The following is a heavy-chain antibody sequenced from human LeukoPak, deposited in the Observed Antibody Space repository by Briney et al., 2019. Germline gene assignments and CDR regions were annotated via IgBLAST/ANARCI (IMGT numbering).Heavy chain of an antibody. CDR3: AKEDGDSGSQYQAYFDY. Sequence: NPGGSLRLSCAASGFTFSSYSMNWVRQAPGKGLEWVSSISSSSSYIYYADSVKGRFTISRDNSKNTLYLQMNSLRAEDTAVYYCAKEDGDSGSQYQAYFDYWGQGTLVTVSS. CDR2: ISSSSSYI. CDR1: GFTFSSYS. V-gene: IGHV3-21*01. J-gene: IGHJ4*02. D-gene: IGHD3-10*01.